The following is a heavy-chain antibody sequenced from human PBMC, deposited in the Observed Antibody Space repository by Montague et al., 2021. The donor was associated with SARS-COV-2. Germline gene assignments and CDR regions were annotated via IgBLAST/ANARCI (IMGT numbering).Heavy chain of an antibody. CDR1: GFSLSTSGMC. D-gene: IGHD3-9*01. V-gene: IGHV2-70*11. CDR2: IDWDDDK. CDR3: ARRTYDILTGYDYGMDV. Sequence: PAVVKPTQTLTLTCTFSGFSLSTSGMCVSWIRQPPGKALEWLARIDWDDDKYYSTSLKTRLTISKDTSKNQVVLTMTNMDPADTATYYCARRTYDILTGYDYGMDVWGQGTTVTVSS. J-gene: IGHJ6*02.